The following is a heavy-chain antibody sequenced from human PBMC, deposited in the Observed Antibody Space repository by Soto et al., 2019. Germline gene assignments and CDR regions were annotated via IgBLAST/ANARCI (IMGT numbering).Heavy chain of an antibody. D-gene: IGHD2-21*02. Sequence: QVQLVQSGAEVKNSGASVKVSCKASGYTFTSSTIHWVRQAPGQSLEWMGWINAGNGNTKYSQNFQGRLTMTRDTAASIAYLELSHMRSDDTAIYFCARAGESCGGDCYASHFGFWGKGTLVTVSS. CDR3: ARAGESCGGDCYASHFGF. CDR1: GYTFTSST. J-gene: IGHJ4*02. V-gene: IGHV1-3*01. CDR2: INAGNGNT.